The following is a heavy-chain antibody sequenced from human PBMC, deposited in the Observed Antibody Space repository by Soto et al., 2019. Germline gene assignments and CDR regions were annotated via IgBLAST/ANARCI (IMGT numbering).Heavy chain of an antibody. CDR2: INPNSGDT. J-gene: IGHJ6*02. CDR1: GYTFTGYH. CDR3: ARDARGTRGFDEMDI. Sequence: ASVKVSCKASGYTFTGYHIHWVRQAPGRGLEWMGWINPNSGDTEYAQNFQGRVTMTRDTSFNLVYMEMSGLMSDDTAVYYCARDARGTRGFDEMDIWGQGTTVTVSS. D-gene: IGHD3-9*01. V-gene: IGHV1-2*02.